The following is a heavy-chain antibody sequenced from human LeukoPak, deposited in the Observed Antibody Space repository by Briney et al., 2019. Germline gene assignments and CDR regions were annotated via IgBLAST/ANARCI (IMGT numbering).Heavy chain of an antibody. Sequence: SETLSLTCTVSGGSISSYYWIWIRQPPGKGLEWIGYIYTSGSTNYNPSLKSRVTISVDTSKKQFSLKLSSVTAADTAVCSCARRHSSSWYADNWFDPWGQGTLVTVSS. CDR1: GGSISSYY. J-gene: IGHJ5*02. CDR2: IYTSGST. CDR3: ARRHSSSWYADNWFDP. V-gene: IGHV4-4*09. D-gene: IGHD6-13*01.